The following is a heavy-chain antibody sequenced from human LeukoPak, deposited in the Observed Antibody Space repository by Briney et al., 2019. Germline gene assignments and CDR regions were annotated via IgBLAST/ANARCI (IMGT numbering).Heavy chain of an antibody. D-gene: IGHD3-10*01. CDR2: VYGGGST. Sequence: GGSLRLSCAASGFTVSSNYMTWVRQAPGKGLEWVSVVYGGGSTYFADSVKGRFTISRDNSKNTLYLQMNSLRAEDTAVYYCARDAHTGSGTYWGGVDYYYGLDVWGQGTTVTVSS. CDR3: ARDAHTGSGTYWGGVDYYYGLDV. CDR1: GFTVSSNY. J-gene: IGHJ6*02. V-gene: IGHV3-66*01.